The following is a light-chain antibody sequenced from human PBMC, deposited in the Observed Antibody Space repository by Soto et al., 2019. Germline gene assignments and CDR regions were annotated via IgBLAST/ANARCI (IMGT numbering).Light chain of an antibody. CDR1: QSISSW. Sequence: DIHMTQSPSTLSASVGDRVTITCRAIQSISSWSAWYQQKPGKAPKLLIYDASSLEGGVPSRFRGSGSGTEYTLTISGLQPDDFETYYCQQYNSFSWTFGQGTKVDIK. J-gene: IGKJ1*01. CDR2: DAS. V-gene: IGKV1-5*01. CDR3: QQYNSFSWT.